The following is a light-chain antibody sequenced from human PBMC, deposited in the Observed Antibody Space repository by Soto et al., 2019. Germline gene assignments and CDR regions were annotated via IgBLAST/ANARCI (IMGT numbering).Light chain of an antibody. V-gene: IGLV1-44*01. Sequence: QSVLTQPPSASGTPGQGVAISCSGSSSNMGSNTVNWYQHLPGTAPKLLIYNDNQRPSGVPYRFFGSKSCTSASLAITGLQSEDEADYYCAAWDGSLNHILFGGGTKVTVL. CDR1: SSNMGSNT. CDR3: AAWDGSLNHIL. CDR2: NDN. J-gene: IGLJ2*01.